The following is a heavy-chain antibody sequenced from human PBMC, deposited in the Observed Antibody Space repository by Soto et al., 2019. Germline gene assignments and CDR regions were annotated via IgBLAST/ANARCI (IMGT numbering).Heavy chain of an antibody. V-gene: IGHV1-18*04. CDR2: VSVYNGHT. Sequence: QVQLVQSGAEVRKPGASVKVSCRTSGFNFASYGFNWVRQAPGQGLEQMGWVSVYNGHTKFQEKFQARVTLTTDTATTTAYMELRSLRSDDTAVYYCARVGVNDYGYAAYWGQGTLVTVSS. D-gene: IGHD3-16*01. CDR3: ARVGVNDYGYAAY. J-gene: IGHJ4*02. CDR1: GFNFASYG.